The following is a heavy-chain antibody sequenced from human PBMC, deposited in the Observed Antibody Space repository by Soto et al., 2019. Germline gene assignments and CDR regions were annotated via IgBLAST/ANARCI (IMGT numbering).Heavy chain of an antibody. Sequence: PSETLSLTCTVSGGSISSGDYYWSWIRQPPGKGLEWIGYIYYSGSTYYNPSLKSRVTISVDTSSNQFSLKLSSVTAADTAVYYCARINIAGTFYFDYWGQGTLVTVSS. CDR2: IYYSGST. CDR1: GGSISSGDYY. D-gene: IGHD6-13*01. J-gene: IGHJ4*02. CDR3: ARINIAGTFYFDY. V-gene: IGHV4-30-4*01.